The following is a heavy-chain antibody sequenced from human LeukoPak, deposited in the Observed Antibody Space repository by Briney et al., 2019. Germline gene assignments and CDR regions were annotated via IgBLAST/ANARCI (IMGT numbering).Heavy chain of an antibody. CDR1: GYTFSDYY. D-gene: IGHD3-10*01. CDR2: INTKGAPT. CDR3: ARDAEYGSGSMWLLDP. Sequence: EASVKVSCKASGYTFSDYYIHWVRQSPGQGLEWMGWINTKGAPTKYAQKFQGRVTMTRDTSINTVYMELSRLTSDDTAIYYCARDAEYGSGSMWLLDPWGQGTQVTVSS. V-gene: IGHV1-2*02. J-gene: IGHJ5*02.